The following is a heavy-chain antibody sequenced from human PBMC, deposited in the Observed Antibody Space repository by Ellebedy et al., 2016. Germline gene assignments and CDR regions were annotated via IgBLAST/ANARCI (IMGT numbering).Heavy chain of an antibody. CDR1: GLPFSSYN. Sequence: GGFLRLSXVASGLPFSSYNMNWVRQAPGKGLEWVSYISATSNTIYYADSVRGRFTISRDNDKNSLYLQMNSLRAEDTAVYYCARDSSAWYYYMDVWGKGTTVTVSS. V-gene: IGHV3-48*01. CDR2: ISATSNTI. CDR3: ARDSSAWYYYMDV. J-gene: IGHJ6*03.